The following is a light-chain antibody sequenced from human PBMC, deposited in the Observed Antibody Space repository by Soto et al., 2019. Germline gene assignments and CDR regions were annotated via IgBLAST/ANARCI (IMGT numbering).Light chain of an antibody. J-gene: IGLJ3*02. Sequence: QSVLTQPPSVSAAPGQKVTLSCSGNSSNIGNNYVSWYQQLPGTAPKLLIYNNNERPSGIPDRFSGSKSGTSATLGITGLQTGDEADYYCGTWDSSLSAGVFGGGIKLTVL. CDR2: NNN. CDR3: GTWDSSLSAGV. CDR1: SSNIGNNY. V-gene: IGLV1-51*01.